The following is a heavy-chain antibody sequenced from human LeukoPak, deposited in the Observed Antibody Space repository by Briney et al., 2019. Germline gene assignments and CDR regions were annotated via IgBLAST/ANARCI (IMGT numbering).Heavy chain of an antibody. CDR2: ISSSGSTI. D-gene: IGHD2-15*01. CDR1: GFTFSDYY. J-gene: IGHJ4*02. V-gene: IGHV3-11*01. Sequence: GGSLRLSCAASGFTFSDYYMSWIRQAPGKGLEWVSYISSSGSTIYYADSVKGRFTISRDNAKNSLYLQMNSLRAEDTAVYYCARDVVVAATQFDYWGQGTLVTVSS. CDR3: ARDVVVAATQFDY.